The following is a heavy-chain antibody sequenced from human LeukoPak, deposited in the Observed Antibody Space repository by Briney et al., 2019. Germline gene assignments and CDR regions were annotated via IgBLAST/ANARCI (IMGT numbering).Heavy chain of an antibody. V-gene: IGHV1-69*04. D-gene: IGHD2-2*01. J-gene: IGHJ4*02. CDR1: GGTFSSYA. CDR3: ARDQCSSTSCYPY. CDR2: IIPILGIA. Sequence: SVKVSCKASGGTFSSYAISWVRQAPGQGLEWMGRIIPILGIANYAQKFQGRVTITADKSTSTAYMELSSLRSEDTAVYYCARDQCSSTSCYPYWGQGTLVTVSS.